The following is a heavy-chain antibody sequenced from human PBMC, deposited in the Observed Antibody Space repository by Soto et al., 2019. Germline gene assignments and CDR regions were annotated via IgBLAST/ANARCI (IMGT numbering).Heavy chain of an antibody. CDR1: GGSISSSSYY. V-gene: IGHV4-39*01. Sequence: SETLSLTCTVSGGSISSSSYYWGWIRQPPGKGLEWIGSIYYSGSTYYNPSLKSRVTISVDTSKNQFSLKLSSVTAADTAVYYCARRKKLWTNGSGYYYYGMDVWGQGTTVT. D-gene: IGHD5-18*01. J-gene: IGHJ6*02. CDR3: ARRKKLWTNGSGYYYYGMDV. CDR2: IYYSGST.